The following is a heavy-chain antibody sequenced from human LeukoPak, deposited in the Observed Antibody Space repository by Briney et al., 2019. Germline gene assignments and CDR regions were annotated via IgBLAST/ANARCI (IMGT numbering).Heavy chain of an antibody. CDR3: ARASAHYFDY. CDR2: INPSGGST. V-gene: IGHV1-46*01. J-gene: IGHJ4*02. CDR1: GYTFTSYY. Sequence: ASVKVSCKASGYTFTSYYMHWVRQAPGQGLDWMGVINPSGGSTSYAHKFQGRVTMTRDTSTSTVYMELSSLRSDDTAMYYCARASAHYFDYWGQGTLVTVPS. D-gene: IGHD6-19*01.